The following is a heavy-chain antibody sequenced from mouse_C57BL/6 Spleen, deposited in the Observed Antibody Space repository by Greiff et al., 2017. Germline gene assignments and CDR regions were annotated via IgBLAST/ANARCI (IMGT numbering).Heavy chain of an antibody. J-gene: IGHJ2*01. CDR2: INPSTGGT. D-gene: IGHD2-4*01. CDR1: GYSFTGYY. CDR3: ARSGYDYDEVYFDY. V-gene: IGHV1-42*01. Sequence: EVKLVESGPELVKPGASVKISCKASGYSFTGYYMNWVKQSPEKSLEWIGEINPSTGGTTYNQKFKAKATLTVDKSSSTAYMQLKSLTSEDSAVYYCARSGYDYDEVYFDYWGQGTTLTVSS.